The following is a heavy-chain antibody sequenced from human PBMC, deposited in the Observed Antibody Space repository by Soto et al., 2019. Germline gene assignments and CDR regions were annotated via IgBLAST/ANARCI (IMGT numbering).Heavy chain of an antibody. CDR2: VYSSGST. V-gene: IGHV4-59*01. D-gene: IGHD2-21*01. Sequence: QVQLQESGPGLVKPLETVSLTCTVSGGSLIDDYWNWIRQPPGKGLEWIGYVYSSGSTNHNPSLQSQVTISADRSKNQFSLKLSSVTAADTAVYYCARGNDWKSSTFDIWGHGTMVSVSS. CDR3: ARGNDWKSSTFDI. CDR1: GGSLIDDY. J-gene: IGHJ3*02.